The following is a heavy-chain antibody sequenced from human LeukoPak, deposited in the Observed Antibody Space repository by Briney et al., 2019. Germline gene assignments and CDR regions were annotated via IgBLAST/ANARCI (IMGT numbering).Heavy chain of an antibody. CDR3: ARHRYCTSTSCTFYFDS. D-gene: IGHD2-2*01. J-gene: IGHJ4*02. CDR2: IYYSESP. V-gene: IGHV4-59*08. CDR1: GGSISNYY. Sequence: PSETLSLTCTVSGGSISNYYWSWIRQPPGKGLEWIGYIYYSESPSYNPSLKSRVTISIDTSKNQFSLKLTSVTAADTAVYYCARHRYCTSTSCTFYFDSWGQGRLVTVSS.